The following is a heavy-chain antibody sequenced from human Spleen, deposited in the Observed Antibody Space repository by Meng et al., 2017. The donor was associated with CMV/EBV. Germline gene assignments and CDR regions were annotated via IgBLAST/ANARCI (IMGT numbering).Heavy chain of an antibody. D-gene: IGHD3-10*01. CDR2: IYYSGST. V-gene: IGHV4-39*07. CDR3: AREVAVTMVRGVIITNYFDY. Sequence: GSLRLSCTVSGGSISSSSYYWGWIRQPPGKGLEWIGSIYYSGSTYYNPSLKSRVTISVDTSKNQFSLKLSSVTAADTAVYYCAREVAVTMVRGVIITNYFDYWGQGTLVTVSS. CDR1: GGSISSSSYY. J-gene: IGHJ4*02.